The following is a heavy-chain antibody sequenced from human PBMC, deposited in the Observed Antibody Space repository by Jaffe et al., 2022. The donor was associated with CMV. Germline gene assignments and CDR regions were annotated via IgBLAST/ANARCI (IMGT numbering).Heavy chain of an antibody. CDR1: GFSFSSHW. CDR3: ARDPEYGAVDI. D-gene: IGHD4-17*01. CDR2: INPDGGET. Sequence: EVQLVESGGGLVQPGGSLRLSCGASGFSFSSHWVAWVRQRPGKGPEWVANINPDGGETFYVDSARGRFTISRDNAKNSFFLQMNSLRVEDTGVYYCARDPEYGAVDIWGQGTTVTVSS. J-gene: IGHJ6*02. V-gene: IGHV3-7*01.